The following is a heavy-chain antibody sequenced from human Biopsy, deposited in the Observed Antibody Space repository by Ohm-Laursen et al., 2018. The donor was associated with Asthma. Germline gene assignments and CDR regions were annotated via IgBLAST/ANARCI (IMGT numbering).Heavy chain of an antibody. CDR1: GGSVSSGSYH. D-gene: IGHD4-23*01. Sequence: SETLSLTCTVSGGSVSSGSYHWSWIRQPPGKGLEWIGYVFYGGATNYNPSLKSRVTISVDTSKNQFFLRLSSVTAADTAVYYCARGVVYGGDSYAEYFQHWGQGTLVTVSS. J-gene: IGHJ1*01. CDR2: VFYGGAT. CDR3: ARGVVYGGDSYAEYFQH. V-gene: IGHV4-61*01.